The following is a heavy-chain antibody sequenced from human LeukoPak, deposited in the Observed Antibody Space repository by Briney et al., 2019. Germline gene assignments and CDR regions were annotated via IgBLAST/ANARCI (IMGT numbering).Heavy chain of an antibody. CDR3: ARARDPTYDFWSGYVGYYGMDV. J-gene: IGHJ6*02. V-gene: IGHV3-30*04. Sequence: GRSLRLSCAASGFTFSSYAMHRVRQAPGKGLEWVAVISYDGSNKYYTDSVKGRFTISRDNSKNTLYLQMNSLRAEDTAVYYCARARDPTYDFWSGYVGYYGMDVWGQGTTVTVSS. CDR1: GFTFSSYA. D-gene: IGHD3-3*01. CDR2: ISYDGSNK.